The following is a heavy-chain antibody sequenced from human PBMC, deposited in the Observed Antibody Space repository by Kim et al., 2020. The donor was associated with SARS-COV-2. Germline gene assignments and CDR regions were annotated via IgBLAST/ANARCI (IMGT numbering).Heavy chain of an antibody. Sequence: GGSLRLSCAASGFTFSDYYMSWIRQAPGKGLEWVSYISSSSSYTNYADSVKGRFTISRDNAKNSLYLQMNSLRAEDTAVYYCAREWGGIAARPVDYWGQGTLVTVFS. D-gene: IGHD6-6*01. CDR1: GFTFSDYY. V-gene: IGHV3-11*05. CDR2: ISSSSSYT. CDR3: AREWGGIAARPVDY. J-gene: IGHJ4*02.